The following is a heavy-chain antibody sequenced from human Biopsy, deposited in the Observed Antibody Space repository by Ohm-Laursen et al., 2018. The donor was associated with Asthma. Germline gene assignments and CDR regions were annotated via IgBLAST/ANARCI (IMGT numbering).Heavy chain of an antibody. CDR3: ARGPELDV. V-gene: IGHV4-39*07. CDR1: GDAMSTSGSY. J-gene: IGHJ6*02. CDR2: TNERGVT. Sequence: TLSLTCIVSGDAMSTSGSYWGRIRQSPGKGLEWIGETNERGVTNNNPSLKSRVIISIDTYWNRVSLKLTSVTAADTAVYYCARGPELDVWGQGTTVTVSS.